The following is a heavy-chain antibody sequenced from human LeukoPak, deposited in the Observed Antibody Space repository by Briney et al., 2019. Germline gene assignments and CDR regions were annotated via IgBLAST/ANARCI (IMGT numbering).Heavy chain of an antibody. Sequence: SETLSLTCAVYGGSFSGYYWSWIRQPPGKGLEWIGYIYYSGSTNYNPSLKSRVTISVDTSKNQFSLKLSSVTAADTAVYYCERTFGESFDPWGQGTLVTVSS. CDR3: ERTFGESFDP. J-gene: IGHJ5*02. D-gene: IGHD3-10*01. V-gene: IGHV4-59*08. CDR1: GGSFSGYY. CDR2: IYYSGST.